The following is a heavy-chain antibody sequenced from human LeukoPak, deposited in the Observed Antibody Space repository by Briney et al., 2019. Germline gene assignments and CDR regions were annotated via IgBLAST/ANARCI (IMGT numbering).Heavy chain of an antibody. V-gene: IGHV4-61*02. CDR3: ARQYIDILTGYHRGELYWYFDL. J-gene: IGHJ2*01. Sequence: SETLSLTCTVSGGSISSGSYYWTWIRQPAGKGLEWIGRIYTSGSTNYNPSLKSRVTISVDTSKNQFSLKLSSVTAADTAVYYCARQYIDILTGYHRGELYWYFDLWGRGTLVTVSS. D-gene: IGHD3-9*01. CDR2: IYTSGST. CDR1: GGSISSGSYY.